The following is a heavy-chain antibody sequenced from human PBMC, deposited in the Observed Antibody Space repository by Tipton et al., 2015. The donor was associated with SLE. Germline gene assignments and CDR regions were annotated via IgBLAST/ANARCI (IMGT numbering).Heavy chain of an antibody. D-gene: IGHD3-10*01. CDR3: ARTLLCFRDQYGMAV. V-gene: IGHV3-30*04. CDR2: ISYDGSNK. J-gene: IGHJ6*02. Sequence: SLRLSCAASGFTFSSYAMHWVRQAPGKGLEWVAVISYDGSNKYYADSVKGRFTISRDNSKNTLYLQMNSLRAEDTAVYYCARTLLCFRDQYGMAVWGQGTTVTVSS. CDR1: GFTFSSYA.